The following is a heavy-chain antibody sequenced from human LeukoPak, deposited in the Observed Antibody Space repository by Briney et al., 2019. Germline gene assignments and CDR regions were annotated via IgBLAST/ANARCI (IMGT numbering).Heavy chain of an antibody. CDR2: IYYSGST. Sequence: SETLSLTCTVSGGLISSGDYYWSWIRQPPGKGLEWIGSIYYSGSTYYNPSLKSRVTISVDTSKNQFSLKLSSVTAADTAVYYCASRTEVWSGYPTIDYWGQGTLVTVSS. V-gene: IGHV4-39*01. J-gene: IGHJ4*02. CDR3: ASRTEVWSGYPTIDY. CDR1: GGLISSGDYY. D-gene: IGHD3-3*01.